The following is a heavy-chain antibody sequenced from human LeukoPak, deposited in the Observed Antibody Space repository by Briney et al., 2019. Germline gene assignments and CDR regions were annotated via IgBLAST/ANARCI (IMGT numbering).Heavy chain of an antibody. J-gene: IGHJ4*02. Sequence: GGSLRLSCAASGFDFSSYTMNWVRQAPGKGLEWVSSISASSAFIHYADSVKGRFTVSRDNAKSSLFLQMDRLSVEDTAIYYSARESATSSFSFESWGQGVLVPVSS. CDR3: ARESATSSFSFES. V-gene: IGHV3-21*01. CDR1: GFDFSSYT. CDR2: ISASSAFI. D-gene: IGHD5-12*01.